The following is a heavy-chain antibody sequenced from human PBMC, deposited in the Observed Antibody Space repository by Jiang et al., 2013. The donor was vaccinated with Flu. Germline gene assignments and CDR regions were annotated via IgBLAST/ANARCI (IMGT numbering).Heavy chain of an antibody. CDR3: ARATGGTSLES. CDR2: VHHRGTT. D-gene: IGHD7-27*01. J-gene: IGHJ4*02. Sequence: PGLVKPSETLSLTCSVSGDSISNTNYFWAWIRQPPGRGLEWIGTVHHRGTTYYNSSLKSRVTLSMDASRNHFSLSLSSVTETDTAFYYCARATGGTSLESWGLGTLVTVSS. V-gene: IGHV4-39*02. CDR1: GDSISNTNYF.